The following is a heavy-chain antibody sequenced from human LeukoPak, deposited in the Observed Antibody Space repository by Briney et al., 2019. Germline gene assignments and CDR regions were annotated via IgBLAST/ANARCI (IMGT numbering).Heavy chain of an antibody. CDR3: ARGRRWTVPYFDY. V-gene: IGHV4-39*07. D-gene: IGHD4-17*01. J-gene: IGHJ4*02. CDR2: INHSGST. CDR1: GGSISSSTHY. Sequence: SETLSLTCTVSGGSISSSTHYWGWIRQPPGKGLEWIGEINHSGSTNYNPSLKSRVTISVDTSKNQFSLKLSSVTAADTAVYYCARGRRWTVPYFDYWGQGTLVTVSS.